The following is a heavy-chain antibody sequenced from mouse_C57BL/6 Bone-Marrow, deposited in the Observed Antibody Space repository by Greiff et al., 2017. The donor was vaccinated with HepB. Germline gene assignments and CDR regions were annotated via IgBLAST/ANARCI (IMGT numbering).Heavy chain of an antibody. J-gene: IGHJ3*01. V-gene: IGHV5-15*01. Sequence: EVMLVESGGGLVQPGGSLKLSCAASGFTFSDYGMAWVRQAPRKGPAWVAFISNLAYSIYYADTVTGRFTISRENAKNTLYLEMSSLRSEDTAMYYCARQGLRRGAWFAYWGQGTLVTVSA. CDR2: ISNLAYSI. CDR3: ARQGLRRGAWFAY. CDR1: GFTFSDYG. D-gene: IGHD2-2*01.